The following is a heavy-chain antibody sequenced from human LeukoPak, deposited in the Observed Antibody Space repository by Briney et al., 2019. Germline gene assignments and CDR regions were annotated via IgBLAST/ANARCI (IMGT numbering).Heavy chain of an antibody. Sequence: GMSLRLSCAASGFPFSSYGMHWVRQAPGKGLEWVAAISNDGSNKFYADSVKGRFALSRDNPTSTVILQMNSLRAEDTAVYYCAKGGGSIGRSHYFDYWGQGTLVTVSS. J-gene: IGHJ4*02. CDR3: AKGGGSIGRSHYFDY. D-gene: IGHD2-15*01. V-gene: IGHV3-30*18. CDR2: ISNDGSNK. CDR1: GFPFSSYG.